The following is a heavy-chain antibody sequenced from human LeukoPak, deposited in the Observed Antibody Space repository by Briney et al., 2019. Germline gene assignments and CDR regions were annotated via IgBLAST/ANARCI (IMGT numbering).Heavy chain of an antibody. CDR1: GFTFSTYT. J-gene: IGHJ3*02. CDR2: ISFDGSSK. Sequence: PGRSLRLSCAASGFTFSTYTMHWVRQAPGKGLEWMAVISFDGSSKYYAESVKGRFTISRDNSKNTLYLQMNSLRAEDTAVYYCARDSIQGDAFDIWGQGTMVTVSS. CDR3: ARDSIQGDAFDI. D-gene: IGHD1-1*01. V-gene: IGHV3-30-3*01.